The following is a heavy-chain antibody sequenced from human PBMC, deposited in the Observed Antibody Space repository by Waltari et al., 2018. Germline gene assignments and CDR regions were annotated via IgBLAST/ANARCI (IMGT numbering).Heavy chain of an antibody. CDR1: GFTFSRYA. J-gene: IGHJ4*02. CDR3: TKRYCDTDRCYGLDF. Sequence: EVQLVESGGGLVQPGGSLRLSCVASGFTFSRYAMGWARQAPGKGLEWVSATDARGTVGYYADSVQGRFTISRDNPRNTLSLQMDSLRAEDTAVYHCTKRYCDTDRCYGLDFWGQGTLVTVSS. V-gene: IGHV3-23*04. D-gene: IGHD2-15*01. CDR2: TDARGTVG.